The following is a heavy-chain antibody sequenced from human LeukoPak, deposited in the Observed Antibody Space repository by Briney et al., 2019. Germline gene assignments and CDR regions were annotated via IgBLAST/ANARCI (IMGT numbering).Heavy chain of an antibody. Sequence: GASVKVSCKASGYTFTSYGISWVRQAPGQGLEWMGWISAYNGNTNYAQKFQGRVTMTTDTFTSTAYMELRSLRSDDTAVYYCARDPVRLGELLPLDYWGQGTLVTVSS. CDR2: ISAYNGNT. CDR1: GYTFTSYG. D-gene: IGHD3-16*01. V-gene: IGHV1-18*01. J-gene: IGHJ4*02. CDR3: ARDPVRLGELLPLDY.